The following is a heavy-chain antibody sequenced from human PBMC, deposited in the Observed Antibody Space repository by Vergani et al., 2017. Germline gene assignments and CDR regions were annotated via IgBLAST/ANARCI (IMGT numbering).Heavy chain of an antibody. CDR2: VNPNSGGT. CDR1: GYNFTDYF. V-gene: IGHV1-2*02. J-gene: IGHJ4*02. D-gene: IGHD2-2*01. CDR3: ARVGTSSNRDYFDY. Sequence: VQLVQSWAEVKKPAASVKVSCKASGYNFTDYFMHWGRQDPRQGLEWMGWVNPNSGGTNYAQKFQGRVTMTRDTSISTAYMEPRNRRSDDTSLYYCARVGTSSNRDYFDYWGQGTLVTVSS.